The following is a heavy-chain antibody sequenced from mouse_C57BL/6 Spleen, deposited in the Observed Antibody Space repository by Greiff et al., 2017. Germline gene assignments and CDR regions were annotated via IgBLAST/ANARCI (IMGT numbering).Heavy chain of an antibody. Sequence: QVQLQQSGAELVKPGASVKMSCKASGYTFTSYWINWVKQRPGQGLEWIGDIYPGSGSTNYNEKFKSKATLTVDTSSSTADMQLSSLKSVDSAVYYCAIRGVFYYYGNYGGAMDYWGQGTSVTVSS. D-gene: IGHD2-1*01. CDR2: IYPGSGST. CDR3: AIRGVFYYYGNYGGAMDY. V-gene: IGHV1-55*01. CDR1: GYTFTSYW. J-gene: IGHJ4*01.